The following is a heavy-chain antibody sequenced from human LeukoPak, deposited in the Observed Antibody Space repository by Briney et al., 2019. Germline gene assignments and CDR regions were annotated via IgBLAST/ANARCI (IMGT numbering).Heavy chain of an antibody. CDR3: ARVHCFFDH. CDR2: FDPEDGET. Sequence: ASVKVSCKVSVYTLTELFMHWVRPAPGKGREWMGGFDPEDGETNYAQNFQGRVTMTEDTSTDTAYMELSSLRSEYTAVYYCARVHCFFDHWGRGTLVSVSS. V-gene: IGHV1-24*01. J-gene: IGHJ4*02. CDR1: VYTLTELF. D-gene: IGHD2-15*01.